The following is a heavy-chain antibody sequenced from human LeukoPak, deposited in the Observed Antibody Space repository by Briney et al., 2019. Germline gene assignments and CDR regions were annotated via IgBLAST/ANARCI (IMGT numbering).Heavy chain of an antibody. CDR1: GYTFTGYY. V-gene: IGHV1-2*02. CDR3: ARDSAYGIDVDY. D-gene: IGHD5-12*01. J-gene: IGHJ4*02. Sequence: GASVKVSCKASGYTFTGYYMHWVRQGPGQGLEWKGWINPTSGGTNYAQKFQGRVTMTRDTSISTAYMELSRLRSDDTAVYYCARDSAYGIDVDYWGQGTLVTVSS. CDR2: INPTSGGT.